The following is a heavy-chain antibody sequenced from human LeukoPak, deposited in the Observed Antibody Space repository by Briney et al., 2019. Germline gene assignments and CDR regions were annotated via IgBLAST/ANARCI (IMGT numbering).Heavy chain of an antibody. Sequence: GGSLRLSCAASGFTFSSYAMSWVRQAPGKGLEWVSGISGSGGRTYYADSVKGRFTISRGNSKNTLYLQMNSLRAEDTAVYYCAKNSGYGGNFPFDYWGQGTLVTVSS. CDR1: GFTFSSYA. J-gene: IGHJ4*02. CDR3: AKNSGYGGNFPFDY. D-gene: IGHD4-23*01. V-gene: IGHV3-23*01. CDR2: ISGSGGRT.